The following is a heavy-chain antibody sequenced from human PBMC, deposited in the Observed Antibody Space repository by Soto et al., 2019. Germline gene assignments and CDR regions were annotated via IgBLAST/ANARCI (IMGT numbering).Heavy chain of an antibody. CDR3: ARGSYYSGWV. D-gene: IGHD6-19*01. V-gene: IGHV6-1*01. CDR1: GDSVSSTSTA. Sequence: SQNLSLTCAISGDSVSSTSTAWSWIRQSPSRGLEWLGRTYYRSNWYTDYAVSVKSRITISPDTSKNQFSLQLNSVTPEDTAVYYCARGSYYSGWVWGQGTLVPVSS. J-gene: IGHJ4*02. CDR2: TYYRSNWYT.